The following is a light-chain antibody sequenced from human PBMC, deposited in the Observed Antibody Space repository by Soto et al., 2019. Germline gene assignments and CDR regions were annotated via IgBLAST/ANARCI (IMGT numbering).Light chain of an antibody. J-gene: IGLJ2*01. Sequence: QSALTQPRSVSGSPGQSVTISCTGTGSDVGGYNYVSWYQQHPGKAPKLMIYGVSKRPSGVPDRFSGSKSANTASLTISGLQAEDEADYYCCSKAGAYNVIFGGGTKLTVL. V-gene: IGLV2-11*01. CDR2: GVS. CDR1: GSDVGGYNY. CDR3: CSKAGAYNVI.